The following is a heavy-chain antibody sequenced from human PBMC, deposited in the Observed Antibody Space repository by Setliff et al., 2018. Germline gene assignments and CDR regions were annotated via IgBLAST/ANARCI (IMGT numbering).Heavy chain of an antibody. CDR2: INTNTGNP. D-gene: IGHD2-2*01. Sequence: VKVSCKASGYTFTSYAMNWVRQAPGQGLEWMGWINTNTGNPTYAQGFTGRFVFSLDTSVSTAYLQISSLKAEDTAVYYCARIVCSSTSCSRFGYWGQGTLVTVSS. CDR3: ARIVCSSTSCSRFGY. J-gene: IGHJ4*02. V-gene: IGHV7-4-1*02. CDR1: GYTFTSYA.